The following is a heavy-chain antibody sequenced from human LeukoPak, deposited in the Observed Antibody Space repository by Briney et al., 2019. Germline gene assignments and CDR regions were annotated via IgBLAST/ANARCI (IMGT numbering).Heavy chain of an antibody. J-gene: IGHJ2*01. CDR1: GYTFTGYY. Sequence: SVKVSCKASGYTFTGYYMHWVRQAPGQGLEWMGGIIPIFGTANYAQKFQGRVTITADESTSTAYMELSSLRSEDTAVCYCAASGGYCSSTSCYPNWYFDLWGRGTLVTVSS. V-gene: IGHV1-69*13. CDR3: AASGGYCSSTSCYPNWYFDL. CDR2: IIPIFGTA. D-gene: IGHD2-2*01.